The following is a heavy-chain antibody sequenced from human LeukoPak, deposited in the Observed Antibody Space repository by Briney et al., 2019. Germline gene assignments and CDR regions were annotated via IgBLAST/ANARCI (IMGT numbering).Heavy chain of an antibody. Sequence: GGSRDLSWPTPGFPLGFFTITWVARAPGRGLEGVSTFSTRGSTISYADSVKGRFAISRDNAKISLYLQVNSLRAEDTAVYYCARERGYSGYDYFIDSPSDYWGQGTLVTVSS. J-gene: IGHJ4*02. V-gene: IGHV3-48*03. D-gene: IGHD5-12*01. CDR2: FSTRGSTI. CDR3: ARERGYSGYDYFIDSPSDY. CDR1: GFPLGFFT.